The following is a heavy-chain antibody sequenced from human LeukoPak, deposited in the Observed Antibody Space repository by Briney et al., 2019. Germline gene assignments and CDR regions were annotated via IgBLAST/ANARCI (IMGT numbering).Heavy chain of an antibody. Sequence: PSETLSLTCTVSGGSISSSSYYWGWIRQPPGKGLEWIGSIYYSGSTYYNPSLKSRVTISVDTSKNQFSLKLSSVTAADTAVYYGARQEDVYGDSCFDYWGQGTLVTVSS. CDR1: GGSISSSSYY. J-gene: IGHJ4*02. CDR3: ARQEDVYGDSCFDY. D-gene: IGHD4-17*01. V-gene: IGHV4-39*01. CDR2: IYYSGST.